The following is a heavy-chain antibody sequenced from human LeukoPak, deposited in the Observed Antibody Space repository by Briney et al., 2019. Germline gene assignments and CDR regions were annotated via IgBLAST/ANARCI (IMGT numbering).Heavy chain of an antibody. Sequence: SGTLSLTCAVSGDSISNPNWWSWVRQPPGKGLEWLVEVYSSGTTNYNPSLGSRVTISVDKSKNQSSLRLSSVTAADTAVYYCARHDFVAFDIWGQGTMVTVSS. J-gene: IGHJ3*02. D-gene: IGHD2-21*02. V-gene: IGHV4-4*02. CDR3: ARHDFVAFDI. CDR2: VYSSGTT. CDR1: GDSISNPNW.